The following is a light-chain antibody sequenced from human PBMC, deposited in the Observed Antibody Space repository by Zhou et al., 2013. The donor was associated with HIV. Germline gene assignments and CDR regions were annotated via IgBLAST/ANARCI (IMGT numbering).Light chain of an antibody. Sequence: EIVLTQSPATLSLSPGERATLSCTASQSVRSYLAWYQQKPGQAPRLLIFDASNRATGIPARFSGSGSGTEFTLTISSLQSEDFAVYFCQQYNNWPPWTFGQGTRVEIK. CDR1: QSVRSY. CDR2: DAS. V-gene: IGKV3-11*01. J-gene: IGKJ1*01. CDR3: QQYNNWPPWT.